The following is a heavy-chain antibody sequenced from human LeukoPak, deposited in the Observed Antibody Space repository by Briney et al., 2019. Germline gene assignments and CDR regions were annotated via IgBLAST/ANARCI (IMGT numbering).Heavy chain of an antibody. D-gene: IGHD2-8*01. CDR3: ARGSVLMGYASFDY. CDR2: IVQSGRT. J-gene: IGHJ4*02. V-gene: IGHV4-34*12. CDR1: GGSISSYY. Sequence: PSETLSLTCTVSGGSISSYYWSWIRQPPGKGLEWIAEIVQSGRTNYSPSLESRLTLSVDTSKNQFSLKLISVTAADTAIYYCARGSVLMGYASFDYWGQGALVTVSS.